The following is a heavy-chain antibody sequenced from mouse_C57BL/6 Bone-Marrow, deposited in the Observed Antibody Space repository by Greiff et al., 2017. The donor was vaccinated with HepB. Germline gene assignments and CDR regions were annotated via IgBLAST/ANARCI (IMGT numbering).Heavy chain of an antibody. CDR3: ARGGSSYGRYAMDY. V-gene: IGHV2-2*01. D-gene: IGHD1-1*01. J-gene: IGHJ4*01. Sequence: VQGVESGPGLVQPSQSLSITCTVSGFSLTSYGVHWVRQSPGKGLEWLGVIWSGGSTDYNAAFISRLSISKDNSKSQVFFKMNSLQADDTAIYYCARGGSSYGRYAMDYWGQGTSVTVSS. CDR1: GFSLTSYG. CDR2: IWSGGST.